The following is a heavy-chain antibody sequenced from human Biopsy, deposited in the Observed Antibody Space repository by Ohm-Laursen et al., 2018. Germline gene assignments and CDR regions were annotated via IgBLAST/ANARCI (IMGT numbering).Heavy chain of an antibody. Sequence: SLRLSCAASGFTFHGYALTWVRQAPNKGLEWVSSISVTGGVTYYADSVKGRFTVSRDSSENTLYLQMDSLRVEDTATYFCAKDLGLSTAVALPQFYFDVWGHGTLVAVSS. CDR2: ISVTGGVT. J-gene: IGHJ4*01. D-gene: IGHD5/OR15-5a*01. V-gene: IGHV3-23*01. CDR3: AKDLGLSTAVALPQFYFDV. CDR1: GFTFHGYA.